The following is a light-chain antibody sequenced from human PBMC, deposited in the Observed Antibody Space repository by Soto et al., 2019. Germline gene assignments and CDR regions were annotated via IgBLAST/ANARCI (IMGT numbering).Light chain of an antibody. J-gene: IGKJ1*01. Sequence: LTQSPSFLSASVGDRVTITCRASQGISNFLAWYQHTPGQAPRLLIYDASVRATGVPARFSGSGSGTDFSLTISSLEPEDFAIYYCQQRSIWPPWTFGQGTKVDIK. CDR2: DAS. CDR1: QGISNF. V-gene: IGKV3-11*01. CDR3: QQRSIWPPWT.